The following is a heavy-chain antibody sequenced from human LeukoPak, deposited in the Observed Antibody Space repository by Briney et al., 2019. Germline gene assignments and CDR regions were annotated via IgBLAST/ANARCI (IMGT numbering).Heavy chain of an antibody. Sequence: ASVKVSCRASGNTLTVYYQHWVRQAPRQGLEWMGWINPHTGATDYAQKFQGRLTMTWDTSISTAYMNLSRLGSDDTAMYYCAMSYATSILDFWGQGTLVIVSS. CDR3: AMSYATSILDF. D-gene: IGHD3-16*01. J-gene: IGHJ4*02. CDR1: GNTLTVYY. CDR2: INPHTGAT. V-gene: IGHV1-2*02.